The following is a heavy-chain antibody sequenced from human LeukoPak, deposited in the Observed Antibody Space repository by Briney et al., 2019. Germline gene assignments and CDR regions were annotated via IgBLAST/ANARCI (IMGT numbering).Heavy chain of an antibody. D-gene: IGHD4-11*01. V-gene: IGHV4-39*01. J-gene: IGHJ4*02. CDR1: GGSITNTKYY. CDR3: TRHTGYISGQYSNYEDS. CDR2: IYYTGST. Sequence: PSETLSLTCTLSGGSITNTKYYWGWIRQPPGKGLEWIGSIYYTGSTYYNPSLKSRVTISVDTSKTQFSLKLRSVTAADTALYYCTRHTGYISGQYSNYEDSWGQGTLVTVSS.